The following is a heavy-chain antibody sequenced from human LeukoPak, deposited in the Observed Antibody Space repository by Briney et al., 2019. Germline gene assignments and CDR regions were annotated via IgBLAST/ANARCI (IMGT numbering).Heavy chain of an antibody. D-gene: IGHD5-18*01. V-gene: IGHV4-59*01. CDR2: IYYSGST. CDR3: AREGPSYGLMGMDV. J-gene: IGHJ6*02. CDR1: GGSISSYY. Sequence: PSETLSLTCTVSGGSISSYYWSWIRQPPGKGLEWIGYIYYSGSTNYNPSLKSRVTISVDTSKNQFSLKLSSVTAADTAVYYCAREGPSYGLMGMDVWGQGTTVTVSS.